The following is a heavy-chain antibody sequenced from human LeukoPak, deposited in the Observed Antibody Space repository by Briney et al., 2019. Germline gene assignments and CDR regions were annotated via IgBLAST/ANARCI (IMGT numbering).Heavy chain of an antibody. CDR2: ISGGSGGSR. J-gene: IGHJ6*02. CDR3: ARDRLTRLRLGMDI. CDR1: GFTFTTYA. Sequence: GGSLRLSCAASGFTFTTYAMSWVRQAPGKGLEWVSGISGGSGGSRYYAESVRGRFTISRDNAKNSLYLQMNSLRDEDTAVYYCARDRLTRLRLGMDIWGQGTTVTVSS. V-gene: IGHV3-23*01. D-gene: IGHD5-18*01.